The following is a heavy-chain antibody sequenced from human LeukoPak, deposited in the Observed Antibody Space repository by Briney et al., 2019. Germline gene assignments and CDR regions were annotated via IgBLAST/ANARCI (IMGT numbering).Heavy chain of an antibody. CDR1: GGSVSSSSYY. Sequence: SETLSLTCTVSGGSVSSSSYYWGWIRQPPGKGLEWIGSIFYSETTYYSPSLKSRINISVDTSTNQFSLKLTSVTAADTALYYCARGANRLDSWGRGTLVTVSS. D-gene: IGHD1-14*01. CDR3: ARGANRLDS. V-gene: IGHV4-39*07. CDR2: IFYSETT. J-gene: IGHJ4*02.